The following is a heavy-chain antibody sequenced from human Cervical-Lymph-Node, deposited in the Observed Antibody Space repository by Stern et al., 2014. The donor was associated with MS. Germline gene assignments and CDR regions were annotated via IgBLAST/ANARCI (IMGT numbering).Heavy chain of an antibody. CDR2: LDWDDDK. D-gene: IGHD3-3*01. Sequence: QVTLKESGPALVKPTQTLTLTCTFSGFSLSTSGMRVSWIRQPPGKALEWLARLDWDDDKFYSTSLKTRLTISKDTSKNQVVLTMTNMDPVDTATYYCARSPPYYEFWNDYYYFDYGGQGTLVAVSS. V-gene: IGHV2-70*04. J-gene: IGHJ4*02. CDR3: ARSPPYYEFWNDYYYFDY. CDR1: GFSLSTSGMR.